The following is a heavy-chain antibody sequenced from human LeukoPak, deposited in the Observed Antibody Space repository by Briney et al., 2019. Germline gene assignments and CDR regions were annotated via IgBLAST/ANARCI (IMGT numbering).Heavy chain of an antibody. CDR1: GGSISSSSYY. V-gene: IGHV4-39*01. D-gene: IGHD4-17*01. CDR2: IYYSGST. CDR3: ARRGYGDYVAGMVV. Sequence: KASETLSLTRTVSGGSISSSSYYWGWIRQPPGKGLEWIGSIYYSGSTYYNPSLKSRVTISVDTSKNQFSLKLSSVTAADTAVYYCARRGYGDYVAGMVVWGQGTTVTVSS. J-gene: IGHJ6*02.